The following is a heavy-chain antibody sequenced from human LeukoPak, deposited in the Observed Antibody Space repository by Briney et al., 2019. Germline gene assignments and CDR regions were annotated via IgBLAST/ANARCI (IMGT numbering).Heavy chain of an antibody. CDR3: ANKYSSSSGGYYYYGMDV. D-gene: IGHD6-6*01. J-gene: IGHJ6*02. CDR2: ISGSGGST. Sequence: GGSLRLSCAASGFTFGSYAMSWVRQAPGKGLEWVSAISGSGGSTYYADSVKGRFTISRDNSKNTLYLQMNSLRAEDTAVYYCANKYSSSSGGYYYYGMDVWGQGTTVTVSS. V-gene: IGHV3-23*01. CDR1: GFTFGSYA.